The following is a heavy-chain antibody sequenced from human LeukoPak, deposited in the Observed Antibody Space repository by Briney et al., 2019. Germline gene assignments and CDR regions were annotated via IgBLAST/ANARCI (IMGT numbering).Heavy chain of an antibody. J-gene: IGHJ4*02. D-gene: IGHD3-3*01. V-gene: IGHV3-30*03. CDR3: ARDRAWNYFDS. CDR1: GFTFSNHG. Sequence: GGSLRLSCAPSGFTFSNHGMHWVRQAPGKGLEWVAIISSDGSRKYYAHSVEGRFTISRDNSKNTLYLQMDSLRAEDTAVYYCARDRAWNYFDSWGQGTLVTVSS. CDR2: ISSDGSRK.